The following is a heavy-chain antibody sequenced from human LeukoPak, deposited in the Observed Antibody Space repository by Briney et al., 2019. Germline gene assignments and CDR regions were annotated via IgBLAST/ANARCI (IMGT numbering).Heavy chain of an antibody. CDR2: IYHTGTT. V-gene: IGHV4-38-2*02. CDR3: ARGSVRGEFDP. Sequence: SETLSLTCTVSGYSISSNFYWGWIRQPPGKGLEWIATIYHTGTTYYNPSLKSRGTISIETSKNQFSLKLSSVTAADTAVYSCARGSVRGEFDPWGQGTLVTVSS. D-gene: IGHD3-10*01. CDR1: GYSISSNFY. J-gene: IGHJ5*02.